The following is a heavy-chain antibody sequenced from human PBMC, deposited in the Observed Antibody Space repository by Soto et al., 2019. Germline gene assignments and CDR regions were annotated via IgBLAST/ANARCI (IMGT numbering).Heavy chain of an antibody. D-gene: IGHD3-22*01. CDR2: IYYGGST. CDR1: GGSISSSSYY. J-gene: IGHJ4*02. V-gene: IGHV4-39*01. Sequence: SETLSLTCTVSGGSISSSSYYWGWIRQPPGKGLEWIGSIYYGGSTYYNPSLKSRVTISVDTSKNQFSLKLSSVTAADTAVYYCARPHYDSSGYSYFDYWGQGTLVTVSS. CDR3: ARPHYDSSGYSYFDY.